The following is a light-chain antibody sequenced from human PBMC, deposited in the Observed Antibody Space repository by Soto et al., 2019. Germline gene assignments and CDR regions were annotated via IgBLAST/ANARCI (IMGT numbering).Light chain of an antibody. CDR2: GAS. V-gene: IGKV3-20*01. CDR1: QSVSSSY. CDR3: QQYGASPRT. Sequence: EIVLTQSPGTLSLSAGERATLSCRASQSVSSSYLAWYQQKPGQAPRLLIYGASNRATDIPDRFSGSGSGTDFTLTINRLEPEDFAVYFCQQYGASPRTFGQGTKVDIK. J-gene: IGKJ1*01.